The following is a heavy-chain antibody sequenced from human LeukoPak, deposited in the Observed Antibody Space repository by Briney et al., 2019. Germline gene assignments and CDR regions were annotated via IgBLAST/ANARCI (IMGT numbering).Heavy chain of an antibody. CDR1: GGSFSGYY. J-gene: IGHJ4*02. CDR3: AREGEYSSSWYGLFDY. D-gene: IGHD6-13*01. CDR2: INHSGCT. V-gene: IGHV4-34*01. Sequence: SETLSLTCAVYGGSFSGYYWSWIRQPPGKGLEWIGEINHSGCTNYNPSLKSRVTISVDTSKNQFSLKLSSVTAADTAVYYCAREGEYSSSWYGLFDYWGQGTLVTVSS.